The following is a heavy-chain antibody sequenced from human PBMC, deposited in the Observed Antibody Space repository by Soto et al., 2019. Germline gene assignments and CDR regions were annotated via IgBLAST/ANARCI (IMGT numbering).Heavy chain of an antibody. D-gene: IGHD3-3*01. V-gene: IGHV1-18*04. CDR3: ARDRGYYDFWSGYWTFFGMDV. Sequence: QVQLVQSGAEVKKPGASVKVSCKASGYTFTSYGISWVRQAPGQGLEWMGWISAYNGNTNYAQKLQGRVTMTTDTSTSTAYMELRSLRSDATAVYYCARDRGYYDFWSGYWTFFGMDVWGQGTTVTVSS. CDR1: GYTFTSYG. CDR2: ISAYNGNT. J-gene: IGHJ6*02.